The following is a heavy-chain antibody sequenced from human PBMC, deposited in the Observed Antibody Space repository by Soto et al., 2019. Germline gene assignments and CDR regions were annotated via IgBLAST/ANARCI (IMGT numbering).Heavy chain of an antibody. CDR1: GGSISSGGYY. CDR2: IYYSGST. J-gene: IGHJ5*02. CDR3: ARARPKSSTLPSNNWFDP. D-gene: IGHD6-6*01. Sequence: SETLSLTCTVSGGSISSGGYYWSWIRQHPGKGLEWIGYIYYSGSTYYNPSLKSRVTISVVTSKNQFSLKLSSVTAADTAVYYCARARPKSSTLPSNNWFDPWGQGTLVTVSS. V-gene: IGHV4-31*03.